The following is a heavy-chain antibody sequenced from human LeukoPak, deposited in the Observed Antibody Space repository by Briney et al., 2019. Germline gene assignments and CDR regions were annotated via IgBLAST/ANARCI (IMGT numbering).Heavy chain of an antibody. D-gene: IGHD3-10*01. CDR2: IYPNNGAT. V-gene: IGHV1-2*02. Sequence: ASVKVSCKASGYTFSGTGWYLYWLRQAPGQGLECMGWIYPNNGATAYAQKFQGRVAMTRDTSITTAYLELSRLRPDDTAVYYCARDGPAQMVDFDYWGQGTLVTVSS. CDR3: ARDGPAQMVDFDY. CDR1: GYTFSGTGWY. J-gene: IGHJ4*02.